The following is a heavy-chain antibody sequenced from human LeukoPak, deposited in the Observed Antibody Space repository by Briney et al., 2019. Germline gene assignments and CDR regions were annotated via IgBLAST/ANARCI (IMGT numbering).Heavy chain of an antibody. Sequence: GGSLRLSCAASGFTFSSYGMHWVRQAPGKGLEWVAVIWYDGSNKYYADSVKGRFTISRDNSKNTLYLQMNSLRAEDTAVYYCARESHTAMDQDPPALDIWGQGTMVTISS. CDR1: GFTFSSYG. V-gene: IGHV3-33*01. D-gene: IGHD5-18*01. J-gene: IGHJ3*02. CDR3: ARESHTAMDQDPPALDI. CDR2: IWYDGSNK.